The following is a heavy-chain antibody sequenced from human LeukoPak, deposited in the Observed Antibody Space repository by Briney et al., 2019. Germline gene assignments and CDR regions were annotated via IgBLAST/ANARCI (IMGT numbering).Heavy chain of an antibody. D-gene: IGHD4-23*01. CDR2: INSDGSST. Sequence: GGSLRLSCAASGFTFSTYWMHWVRQAPGKGLVWVSRINSDGSSTEYADAVKGRFTLSRDNAKNTLYLQMNSLRAEDTAMYYCARDKYGGNSNAFDIWGQGTMVTVSS. V-gene: IGHV3-74*03. J-gene: IGHJ3*02. CDR1: GFTFSTYW. CDR3: ARDKYGGNSNAFDI.